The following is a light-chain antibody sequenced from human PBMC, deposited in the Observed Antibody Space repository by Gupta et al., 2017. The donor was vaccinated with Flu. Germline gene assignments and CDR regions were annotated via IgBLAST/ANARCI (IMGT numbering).Light chain of an antibody. CDR1: SSNIGTNT. J-gene: IGLJ2*01. V-gene: IGLV1-44*01. Sequence: QTVLTQPTSASGTPGQTVTISCAGSSSNIGTNTVNCYQQLPGTAPTRLIYSNNQRPSGVPDRFSGSNSCTSASLAISGLQSEDEAAYCCAACDDRLHGPEFGGGTELTVL. CDR2: SNN. CDR3: AACDDRLHGPE.